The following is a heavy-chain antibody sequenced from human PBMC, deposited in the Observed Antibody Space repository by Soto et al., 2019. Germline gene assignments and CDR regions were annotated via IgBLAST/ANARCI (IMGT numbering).Heavy chain of an antibody. CDR1: GGSLSNYY. Sequence: PSETLSLTCTVSGGSLSNYYWSWIRRPPGMGLERIASISYSGTTNYNSSLKSRVTISIDTSKNQFSLKVNSVTAADTAVYYCTREGYNFGPFDHWGQGALVTVSS. J-gene: IGHJ4*02. CDR2: ISYSGTT. CDR3: TREGYNFGPFDH. V-gene: IGHV4-59*01. D-gene: IGHD5-18*01.